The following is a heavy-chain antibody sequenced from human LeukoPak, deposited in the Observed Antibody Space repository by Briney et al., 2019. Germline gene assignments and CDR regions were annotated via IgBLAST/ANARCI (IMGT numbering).Heavy chain of an antibody. CDR2: VYYSGST. CDR3: AGGRVWLAFDS. V-gene: IGHV4-59*01. Sequence: SETLSLTCTVSGGSISNYYWTWIRQPPGKGLELIAYVYYSGSTNYTPSLKSRVSISVDTSKNQFSLKLSSVTAADTAVYYCAGGRVWLAFDSWGQGTLLTVSS. CDR1: GGSISNYY. J-gene: IGHJ4*02. D-gene: IGHD5-18*01.